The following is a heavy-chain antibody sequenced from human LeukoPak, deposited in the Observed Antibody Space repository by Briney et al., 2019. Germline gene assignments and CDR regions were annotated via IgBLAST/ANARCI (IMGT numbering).Heavy chain of an antibody. V-gene: IGHV3-48*03. CDR3: ARDPVPQAY. CDR2: ISSSGSTM. J-gene: IGHJ4*02. CDR1: GFTFSSYE. Sequence: GGSLRLSCAASGFTFSSYEMNWVRQAPGKVLEWVSYISSSGSTMYYADSVKGRFTISRDNAKNSLYLQMNSLRAEDTAVYYCARDPVPQAYWGQGTLVTVSS.